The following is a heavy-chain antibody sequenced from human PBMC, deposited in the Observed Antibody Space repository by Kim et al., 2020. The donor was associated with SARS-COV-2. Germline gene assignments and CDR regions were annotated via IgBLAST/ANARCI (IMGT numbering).Heavy chain of an antibody. Sequence: GESLKISCKGSGYSFTSYWIGWVRQMPGKGLEWMGIIYPGDSDTRYSPSFQGQVTISADKSISTAYLQWSSLKASDTAMYYCATVLGGRRDPSVPFDYWGQGTLVTVSS. D-gene: IGHD3-16*01. J-gene: IGHJ4*02. CDR2: IYPGDSDT. CDR3: ATVLGGRRDPSVPFDY. CDR1: GYSFTSYW. V-gene: IGHV5-51*01.